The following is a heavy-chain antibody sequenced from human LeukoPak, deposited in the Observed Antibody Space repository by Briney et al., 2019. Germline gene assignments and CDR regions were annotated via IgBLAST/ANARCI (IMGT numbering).Heavy chain of an antibody. CDR3: ARRQGYFDY. V-gene: IGHV4-34*01. J-gene: IGHJ4*02. CDR1: GGSFSGYY. CDR2: INHSGST. Sequence: SETLSLTCAVYGGSFSGYYWSWIRQPPGKGLEWIGEINHSGSTNYNPSLKSRVTISVDTSKDQFSLKLSSVTAADTAVYYCARRQGYFDYWGQGTLVTVSS.